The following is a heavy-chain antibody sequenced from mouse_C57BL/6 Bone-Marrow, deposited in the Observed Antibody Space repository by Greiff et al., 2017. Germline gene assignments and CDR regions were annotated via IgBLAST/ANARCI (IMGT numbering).Heavy chain of an antibody. J-gene: IGHJ4*01. V-gene: IGHV1-18*01. CDR3: ARRGWAMDY. D-gene: IGHD2-3*01. CDR1: GYTFTDYN. Sequence: VHVKQSGPELVKPGASVKIPCKASGYTFTDYNMDWVKQSHGKSLEWIGDINPNNGGTIYNQKFKGKATLTVDKSSSTAYMELRSLTSEDTAVYYCARRGWAMDYWGQGTSVTVSS. CDR2: INPNNGGT.